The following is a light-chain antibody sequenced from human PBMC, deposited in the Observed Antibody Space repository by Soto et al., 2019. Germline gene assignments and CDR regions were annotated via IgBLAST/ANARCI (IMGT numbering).Light chain of an antibody. J-gene: IGKJ5*01. CDR3: QHYDSLPIT. Sequence: EIVLTQSPGTLSLSPGERATLSCRASQSVSSSYLAWYQQKSGQAPRLLIYGASSRATGIPDRFSGSGSGTDFTLTISRLEPEDFAVFYCQHYDSLPITFGQGTRLEIK. V-gene: IGKV3-20*01. CDR1: QSVSSSY. CDR2: GAS.